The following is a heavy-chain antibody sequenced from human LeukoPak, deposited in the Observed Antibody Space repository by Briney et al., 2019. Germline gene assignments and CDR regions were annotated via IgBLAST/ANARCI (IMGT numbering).Heavy chain of an antibody. V-gene: IGHV4-34*01. Sequence: PSETLSLTCSVSGGSTSGSYWSWVRQPPGKGLEWIGEINHSGSTNYNPSLKSRVTISVDTSKNQFSLKLSSVTAADTAVYYCAREGGRYSSGWVSRKAFDYWGQGTLVTVSS. CDR1: GGSTSGSY. CDR2: INHSGST. D-gene: IGHD6-19*01. J-gene: IGHJ4*02. CDR3: AREGGRYSSGWVSRKAFDY.